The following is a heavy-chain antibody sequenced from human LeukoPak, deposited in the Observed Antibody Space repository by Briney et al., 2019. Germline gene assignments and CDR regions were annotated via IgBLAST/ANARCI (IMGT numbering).Heavy chain of an antibody. D-gene: IGHD3-22*01. J-gene: IGHJ4*02. CDR3: ARAGDYYSTGDC. V-gene: IGHV3-72*01. CDR2: TKNKANSYNT. CDR1: GFTLSDHY. Sequence: GGSLRLSCAASGFTLSDHYMDWVRQAPGKGLEWVGRTKNKANSYNTEYAASVKGRLTISRDDSKNSLYLQMNSLKTDDTAVYYCARAGDYYSTGDCWGQGTLVTVSS.